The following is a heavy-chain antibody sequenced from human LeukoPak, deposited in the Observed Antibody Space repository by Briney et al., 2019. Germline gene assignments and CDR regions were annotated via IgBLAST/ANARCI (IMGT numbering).Heavy chain of an antibody. J-gene: IGHJ4*02. CDR2: ISNDGGGT. CDR1: GFIFNNYG. V-gene: IGHV3-23*01. Sequence: GGSLRLSCAASGFIFNNYGLVWVRQAPGKGLEWVSAISNDGGGTTYADFVKGRFSVSRDNSKNTLFLQMNSLRAEDTALYYCAKGSSDYFFDLWGQGTLVTVSS. CDR3: AKGSSDYFFDL. D-gene: IGHD3-22*01.